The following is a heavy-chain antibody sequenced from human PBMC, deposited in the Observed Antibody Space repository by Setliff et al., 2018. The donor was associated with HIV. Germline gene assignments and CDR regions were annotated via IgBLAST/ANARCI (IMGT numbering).Heavy chain of an antibody. CDR1: GYTFTSYG. CDR3: ARDPWFGEFFDPRNNYYYYGMDV. J-gene: IGHJ6*02. Sequence: ASVKVSCKASGYTFTSYGISWVRQAPGQGLEWMGWISAYNGNTNYAQKLQGRVTMTTDTSTSTAYMELRSLRSDDTAVYYCARDPWFGEFFDPRNNYYYYGMDVWGQGTTVTVSS. V-gene: IGHV1-18*04. D-gene: IGHD3-10*01. CDR2: ISAYNGNT.